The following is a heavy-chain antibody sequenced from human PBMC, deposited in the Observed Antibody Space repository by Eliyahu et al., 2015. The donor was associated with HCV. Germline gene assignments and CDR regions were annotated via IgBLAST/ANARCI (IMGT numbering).Heavy chain of an antibody. V-gene: IGHV4-34*01. Sequence: QVQLQQWGAGLLKPSETLSLTCAVYGGSFSGYYWSWIRQPPGKGLEWIGEINHSGSTNYNPSLKSRVTISVDTSKNQFSLKLSSVTAADTAVYYCARRGSRRAFQHWGQGTLVTVSS. CDR1: GGSFSGYY. D-gene: IGHD1-14*01. CDR3: ARRGSRRAFQH. CDR2: INHSGST. J-gene: IGHJ1*01.